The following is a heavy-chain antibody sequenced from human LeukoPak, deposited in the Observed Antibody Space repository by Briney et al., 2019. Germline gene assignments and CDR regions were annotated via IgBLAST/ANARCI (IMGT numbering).Heavy chain of an antibody. CDR3: AHGGGSYGDV. CDR1: GYTFTGYY. D-gene: IGHD1-26*01. J-gene: IGHJ3*01. CDR2: NDPNGGGT. Sequence: ASVKVSCKVSGYTFTGYYMHWVRPAPGQGLEWMGRNDPNGGGTHYAQKFQGRVTMARDTSISTYYMELTELRSDDTAVYYCAHGGGSYGDVWGQGTMVTVSS. V-gene: IGHV1-2*06.